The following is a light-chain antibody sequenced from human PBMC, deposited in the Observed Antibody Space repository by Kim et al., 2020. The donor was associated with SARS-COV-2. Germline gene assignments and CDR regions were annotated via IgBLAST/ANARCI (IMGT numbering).Light chain of an antibody. V-gene: IGKV3-15*01. Sequence: EIVMTQSPATLSVSPGERATLSCRASQSVSSNLAWYQQKPGQAPRLLIYGASTRATGIPARFSGSGSGTEFTLTISSLQSEDFAVYYCQQYNITPSYTFGQGTKLE. CDR2: GAS. J-gene: IGKJ2*01. CDR1: QSVSSN. CDR3: QQYNITPSYT.